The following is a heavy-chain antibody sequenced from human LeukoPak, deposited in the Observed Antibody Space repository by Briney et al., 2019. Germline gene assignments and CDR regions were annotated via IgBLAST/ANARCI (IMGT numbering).Heavy chain of an antibody. J-gene: IGHJ5*02. CDR1: GGSFSGYY. CDR3: VRIVVPAAIWWFDP. CDR2: INHSGST. D-gene: IGHD2-2*01. Sequence: RTSETLSLTCAVYGGSFSGYYWSWIRQPPGKGLEWIGEINHSGSTNYNPSLKSRVTISVDTSKNQFSLKLSSVTAADTAVYYCVRIVVPAAIWWFDPWGQGTLVTVSS. V-gene: IGHV4-34*01.